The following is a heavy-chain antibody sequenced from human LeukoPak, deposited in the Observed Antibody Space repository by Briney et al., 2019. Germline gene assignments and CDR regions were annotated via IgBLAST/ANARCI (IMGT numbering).Heavy chain of an antibody. CDR1: EDTFSNYA. V-gene: IGHV1-69*04. J-gene: IGHJ4*02. CDR2: IIPILHIT. Sequence: SVKVSCKASEDTFSNYAISWVRQAPGQGLEWMGRIIPILHITNYAQKFQGRVTITADKSTSTTYMELSSLRSEDTAVYYCAAPTRSVVALEYWGQGTLVTVSS. CDR3: AAPTRSVVALEY. D-gene: IGHD2-21*01.